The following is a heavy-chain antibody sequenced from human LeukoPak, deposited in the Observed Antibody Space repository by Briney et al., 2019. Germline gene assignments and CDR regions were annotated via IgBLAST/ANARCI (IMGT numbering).Heavy chain of an antibody. Sequence: PGGSLRLSCAASGFTFSSYGMSWVRQAPGKGLEWVSGISGSGGRTYYADSVKGRFTISRDNSKNTLYLQMNSLRAEDTAVYYCAKAGCTSCYWFDPWGQGTLVTVSS. J-gene: IGHJ5*02. CDR2: ISGSGGRT. V-gene: IGHV3-23*01. CDR3: AKAGCTSCYWFDP. CDR1: GFTFSSYG. D-gene: IGHD2-2*01.